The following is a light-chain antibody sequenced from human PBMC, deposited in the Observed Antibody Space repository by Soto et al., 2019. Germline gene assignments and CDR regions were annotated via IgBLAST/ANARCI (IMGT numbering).Light chain of an antibody. Sequence: EIVLTQSPATLSLSSGERATLSCRASQSVSSYLAWYQQRPGQAPRLLIYDASKRATGIPAKFSGSGSGTDFTLTISTLETEDFAVYYCQQRSNWPPTFGGGTKVDIK. CDR1: QSVSSY. V-gene: IGKV3-11*01. CDR3: QQRSNWPPT. CDR2: DAS. J-gene: IGKJ4*01.